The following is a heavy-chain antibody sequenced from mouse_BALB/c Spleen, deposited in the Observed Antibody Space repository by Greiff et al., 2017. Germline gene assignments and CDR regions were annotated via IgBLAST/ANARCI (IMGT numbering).Heavy chain of an antibody. CDR1: GYSITSDYA. CDR3: ARFGGNPFYAMDY. Sequence: EVKLQESGPGLVKPSQSLSLTCTVTGYSITSDYAWNWIRQFPGNKLEWMGYISYSGSTSYNPSLKSRISITRDTSKNQFFLQLNSVTTEDTATYYCARFGGNPFYAMDYWGQGTSVTVSS. CDR2: ISYSGST. D-gene: IGHD2-1*01. V-gene: IGHV3-2*02. J-gene: IGHJ4*01.